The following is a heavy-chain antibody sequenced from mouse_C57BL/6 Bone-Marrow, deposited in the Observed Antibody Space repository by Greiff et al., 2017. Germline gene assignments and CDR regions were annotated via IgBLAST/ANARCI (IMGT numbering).Heavy chain of an antibody. CDR3: ARQDEGRFAY. CDR1: GFTFSDYY. V-gene: IGHV5-12*01. CDR2: ISNGGGST. Sequence: EVQGVESGGGLVQPGGSPKLSCAASGFTFSDYYMYWVRQTPEKRLEWVAYISNGGGSTYYPDTVKGRFTISRDNAKNTLYLQMSRLKSEDTAMYYCARQDEGRFAYWGQGTLVTVSA. J-gene: IGHJ3*01.